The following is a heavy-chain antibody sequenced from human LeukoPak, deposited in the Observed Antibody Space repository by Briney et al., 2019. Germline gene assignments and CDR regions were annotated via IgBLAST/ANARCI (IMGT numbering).Heavy chain of an antibody. CDR2: IKQDGSEK. D-gene: IGHD2-2*02. Sequence: GGSLRLSCAASGFTFSSYWMSWVRQAPGKRLEWVANIKQDGSEKYYVDSVKGRFTISRDNAKNSLYLQMNSLRAEDTAVYYCARERCSSTSCSTVNFDYWGQGTLVTVSS. CDR1: GFTFSSYW. CDR3: ARERCSSTSCSTVNFDY. V-gene: IGHV3-7*01. J-gene: IGHJ4*02.